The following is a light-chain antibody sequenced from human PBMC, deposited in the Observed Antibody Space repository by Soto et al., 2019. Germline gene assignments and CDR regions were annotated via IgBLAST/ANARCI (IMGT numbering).Light chain of an antibody. CDR2: GAS. CDR3: QQSET. CDR1: QSVSSSY. J-gene: IGKJ1*01. V-gene: IGKV3-20*01. Sequence: EIVLTQPPGTLSLSPGERATLSCRASQSVSSSYLVWYQQKLGQAPRLLIYGASSRATGIPDRFSGSGSGTDFTLTISRLEPEDFAVYYCQQSETFGQGTKVEIK.